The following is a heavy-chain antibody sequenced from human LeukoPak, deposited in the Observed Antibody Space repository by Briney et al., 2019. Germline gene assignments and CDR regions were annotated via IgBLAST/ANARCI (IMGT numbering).Heavy chain of an antibody. V-gene: IGHV1-18*01. CDR1: GYIFISYG. CDR3: AREAITFGGVIQY. D-gene: IGHD3-16*01. J-gene: IGHJ4*02. Sequence: ASVKVSCKASGYIFISYGISWVRQAPGQGLEWMGWISAYNGNTNYEQKFQGRVTMTTDTSTSTAYMELRSLRSDDTAVYYCAREAITFGGVIQYWGQGTLVTVSS. CDR2: ISAYNGNT.